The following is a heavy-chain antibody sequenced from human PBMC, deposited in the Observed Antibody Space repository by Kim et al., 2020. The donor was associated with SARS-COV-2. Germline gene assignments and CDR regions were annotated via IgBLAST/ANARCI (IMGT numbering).Heavy chain of an antibody. D-gene: IGHD3-22*01. J-gene: IGHJ4*02. CDR3: ARQDSSGGFDY. CDR1: GFTFSSYD. V-gene: IGHV3-13*04. CDR2: IGTAGDT. Sequence: GGSLRLSCAASGFTFSSYDMHWVRQATGKGLECVSAIGTAGDTYYPGSVKGRFTISRENAKNSLYLQMNSLRAGDTAVYYCARQDSSGGFDYWGQGTLVTVSS.